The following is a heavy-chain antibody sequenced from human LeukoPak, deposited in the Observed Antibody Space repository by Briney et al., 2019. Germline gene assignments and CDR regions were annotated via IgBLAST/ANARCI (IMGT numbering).Heavy chain of an antibody. CDR2: ISYDGSNK. V-gene: IGHV3-30-3*01. CDR1: GFTFSSYA. J-gene: IGHJ4*02. D-gene: IGHD6-6*01. CDR3: ARDYGYRSSSCLDY. Sequence: GGSLRLSCAASGFTFSSYAMHWVRQAPGKGLEWVAVISYDGSNKYYADSVKGRFTISRDNSKNTLYLQMNSLRAEDTAVYYCARDYGYRSSSCLDYWGQGTLVTVSS.